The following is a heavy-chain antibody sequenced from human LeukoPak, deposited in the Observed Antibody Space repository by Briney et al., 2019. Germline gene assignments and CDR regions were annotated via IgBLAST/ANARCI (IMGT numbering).Heavy chain of an antibody. CDR2: ISANNGNT. Sequence: ASVKVSCKASGYTFTSCGISWVRQAPGQGLAWMGWISANNGNTNYAQKLQGRVNMTTDTSTSTAYMELRSLRSDDTAVYYCARGASYYYDSSGYYWFDPWGQGTLVTVSS. D-gene: IGHD3-22*01. CDR3: ARGASYYYDSSGYYWFDP. CDR1: GYTFTSCG. J-gene: IGHJ5*02. V-gene: IGHV1-18*01.